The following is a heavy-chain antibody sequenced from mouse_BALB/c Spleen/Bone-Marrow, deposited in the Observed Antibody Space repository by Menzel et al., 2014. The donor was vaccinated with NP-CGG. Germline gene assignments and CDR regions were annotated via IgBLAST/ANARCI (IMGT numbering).Heavy chain of an antibody. D-gene: IGHD2-4*01. CDR2: INPSNGRT. J-gene: IGHJ1*01. CDR1: GYTFTSYW. Sequence: AQVVESGAELVKPGASVKLSCKASGYTFTSYWMHWVKQRPGQGLEWIGEINPSNGRTNYNEKFKSKATLTVDKSSSTAYMQLSSLTSEDSAVYYCARDYDYWYFDVWGAGTTVTVSS. V-gene: IGHV1S81*02. CDR3: ARDYDYWYFDV.